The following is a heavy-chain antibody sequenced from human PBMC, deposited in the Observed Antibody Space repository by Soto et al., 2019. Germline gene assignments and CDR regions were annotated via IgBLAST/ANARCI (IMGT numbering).Heavy chain of an antibody. CDR3: ARVTAITPYYFDY. V-gene: IGHV4-59*01. D-gene: IGHD2-21*02. CDR1: VGSIISYY. Sequence: SETRSLTCTVSVGSIISYYWSWIRQPPGKGLEWIGYIYYSGSTNYNPSLKSRVTISVDTSKNQFSLKLSSVTAADTAVYYCARVTAITPYYFDYWGQGTLVTVSS. J-gene: IGHJ4*02. CDR2: IYYSGST.